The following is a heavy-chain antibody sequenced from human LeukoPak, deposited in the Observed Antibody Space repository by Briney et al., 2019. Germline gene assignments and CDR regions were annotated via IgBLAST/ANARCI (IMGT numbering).Heavy chain of an antibody. CDR1: GFTFSDHY. Sequence: GGSLRLSCAVSGFTFSDHYMDWVRQAPGTGLEWVGRTRNKANSYTTEYAASVKGRFTISRDDSKNSLYLQMNSLRTEDTAVYYCARTSNNNNYFDYWGQGTLVTVSS. J-gene: IGHJ4*02. CDR3: ARTSNNNNYFDY. D-gene: IGHD1/OR15-1a*01. V-gene: IGHV3-72*01. CDR2: TRNKANSYTT.